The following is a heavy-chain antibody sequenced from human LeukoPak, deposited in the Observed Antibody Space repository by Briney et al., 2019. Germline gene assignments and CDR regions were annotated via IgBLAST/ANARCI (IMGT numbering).Heavy chain of an antibody. CDR2: INPSGGST. J-gene: IGHJ4*02. CDR1: GYTFTSYY. D-gene: IGHD4-17*01. CDR3: ARVTTGEAFDY. Sequence: GASVKVSCKASGYTFTSYYMHWVRQAPGQGLEWMGIINPSGGSTSYAQKFQGRVTMTTDTSTSTAYMELRSLRSDDTAVYYCARVTTGEAFDYWGQGTLVTVSS. V-gene: IGHV1-46*01.